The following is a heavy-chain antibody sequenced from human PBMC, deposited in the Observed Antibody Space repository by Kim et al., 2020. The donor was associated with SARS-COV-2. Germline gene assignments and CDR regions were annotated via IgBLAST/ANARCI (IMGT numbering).Heavy chain of an antibody. V-gene: IGHV3-11*06. Sequence: SVKGGFTISRDNAKNSLYLQMNSLRAEDTAVYYCARDRRMYDILTGYRGDYWGQGTLVTVSS. CDR3: ARDRRMYDILTGYRGDY. J-gene: IGHJ4*02. D-gene: IGHD3-9*01.